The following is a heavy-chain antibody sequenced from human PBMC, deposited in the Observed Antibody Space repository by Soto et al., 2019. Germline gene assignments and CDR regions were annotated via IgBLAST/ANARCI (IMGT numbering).Heavy chain of an antibody. CDR3: VKAVFRGYYYVPFDY. V-gene: IGHV4-34*01. J-gene: IGHJ4*02. D-gene: IGHD3-22*01. CDR2: INHSGST. CDR1: GGSFSGYY. Sequence: SETLSLICAVYGGSFSGYYWTWIRQPPGTGLEWIGEINHSGSTNYNPSLKSRVTISVDTSKNTLYLQMSSLRTEDTAVYYCVKAVFRGYYYVPFDYWGQGTLVTVSS.